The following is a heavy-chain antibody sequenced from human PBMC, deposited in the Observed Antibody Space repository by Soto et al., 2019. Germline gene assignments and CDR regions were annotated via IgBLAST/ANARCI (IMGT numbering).Heavy chain of an antibody. V-gene: IGHV1-46*01. CDR2: INPSGGST. CDR3: AKGGGYVGWFDP. CDR1: GYTFTSYY. D-gene: IGHD5-12*01. J-gene: IGHJ5*02. Sequence: QVQLVQSGAEVKKPGASVKVSCKASGYTFTSYYMHWVRQAPGQGLEWMGIINPSGGSTSYAQKCQGRVTMTRDTSTSTVYVELSRLRSEDMAVYYCAKGGGYVGWFDPWGQGTLVTVSS.